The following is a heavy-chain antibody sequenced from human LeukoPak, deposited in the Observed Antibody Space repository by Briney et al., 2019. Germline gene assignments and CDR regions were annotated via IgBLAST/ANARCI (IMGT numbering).Heavy chain of an antibody. D-gene: IGHD5/OR15-5a*01. V-gene: IGHV3-43D*04. CDR2: ISWDGGST. CDR1: GFTFDDYA. CDR3: AKESTSSYYMDV. Sequence: GGSLSLSCAASGFTFDDYAMHWVRQAPGKGLEWVSLISWDGGSTYYADSVKGRFTISRDNSKNSLYLQMNSLRAEDTALYYCAKESTSSYYMDVWGKGTTVTVSS. J-gene: IGHJ6*03.